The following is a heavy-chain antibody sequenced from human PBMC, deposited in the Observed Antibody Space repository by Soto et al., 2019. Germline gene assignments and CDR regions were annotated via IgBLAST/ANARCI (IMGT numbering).Heavy chain of an antibody. J-gene: IGHJ4*02. V-gene: IGHV3-23*01. D-gene: IGHD1-1*01. CDR2: IGSDGST. CDR3: AKDPYNHRFDS. Sequence: GGSLRLSCAASGFPFSRHAIAWVRRAAGRGLEWVATIGSDGSTYHAESVKGRFSISRDNYGNMLHLQLNSLRVEDTGIYYCAKDPYNHRFDSWGQGTLVTVSS. CDR1: GFPFSRHA.